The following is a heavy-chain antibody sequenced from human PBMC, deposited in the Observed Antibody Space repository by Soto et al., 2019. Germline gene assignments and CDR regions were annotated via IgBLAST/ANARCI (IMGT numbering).Heavy chain of an antibody. J-gene: IGHJ4*02. CDR1: GYTFTSYY. CDR2: INPSGGST. V-gene: IGHV1-46*03. CDR3: ARGGGYCSSTSCYAGFPPPDY. D-gene: IGHD2-2*01. Sequence: ASVKVSCKASGYTFTSYYMHWVRQAPGQGLEWMGIINPSGGSTSYAQKFQGRVTMTRDTSTSTVYMELSSLRSEDTAVYYCARGGGYCSSTSCYAGFPPPDYWGQGTLVTVSS.